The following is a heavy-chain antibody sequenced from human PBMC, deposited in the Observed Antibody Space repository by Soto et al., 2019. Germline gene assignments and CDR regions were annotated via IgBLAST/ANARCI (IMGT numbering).Heavy chain of an antibody. CDR2: IYYSGST. Sequence: QVQLQESGPGLVKPSETLSLTCSVSGGSIGSYYWSWSRQPPGKGLEWIGYIYYSGSTNYNPSPKSRVTISVETYKNQFSLKLSSVTAADTSVYYCARGGWREIDYWGQGTLVTVSS. D-gene: IGHD3-3*01. CDR3: ARGGWREIDY. J-gene: IGHJ4*02. CDR1: GGSIGSYY. V-gene: IGHV4-59*08.